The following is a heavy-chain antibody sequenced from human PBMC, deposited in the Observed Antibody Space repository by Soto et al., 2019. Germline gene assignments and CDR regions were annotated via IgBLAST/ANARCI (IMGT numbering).Heavy chain of an antibody. CDR3: ARVRENLYYYYGMDV. Sequence: GGSLRLSCAASGFTFSSYEMSWVRQAPGKGLEWVSYISSSGSTIYYADSVKGRFTTSRDNAKNSLYLQMNSLRAEDTAVYYCARVRENLYYYYGMDVWGQGTTVTVSS. D-gene: IGHD1-26*01. CDR2: ISSSGSTI. CDR1: GFTFSSYE. V-gene: IGHV3-48*03. J-gene: IGHJ6*02.